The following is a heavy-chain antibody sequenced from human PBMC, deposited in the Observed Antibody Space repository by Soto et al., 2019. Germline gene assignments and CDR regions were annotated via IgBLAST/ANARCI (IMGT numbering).Heavy chain of an antibody. Sequence: PSETLSLTCPFSGGSISSGGYYWSWIRQHPGKGLEWIGYIYYSGSTYYNPSLKSRVTISVDTSKNQFSLKLSSVTAADTAVYYCARVFGFGGMDVWGQGTTVTVSS. D-gene: IGHD3-10*01. CDR2: IYYSGST. CDR1: GGSISSGGYY. J-gene: IGHJ6*02. CDR3: ARVFGFGGMDV. V-gene: IGHV4-31*03.